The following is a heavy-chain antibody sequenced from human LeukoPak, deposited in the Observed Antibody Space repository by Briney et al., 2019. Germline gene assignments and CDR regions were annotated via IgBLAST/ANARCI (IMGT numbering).Heavy chain of an antibody. V-gene: IGHV3-7*01. Sequence: GGSLRLSCAASGFTVNYWMSWARQAPGKGLEWVATMTHDGSDEYYLDSVKGRFTISRDSAKNSIYLQMNSLRVEDTSTYYCAKGDLENWGQGTLVTVSS. CDR1: GFTVNYW. CDR3: AKGDLEN. J-gene: IGHJ4*02. CDR2: MTHDGSDE.